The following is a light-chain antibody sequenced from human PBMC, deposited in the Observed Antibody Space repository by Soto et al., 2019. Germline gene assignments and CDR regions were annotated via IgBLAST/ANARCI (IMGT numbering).Light chain of an antibody. CDR1: QSINNW. CDR3: QQYDSYRT. Sequence: DIETTQSPSTLSASIGDRVTITCRASQSINNWLAWYQQKPGKAPKLLIYDGSSLENGVPSRFSGSGSGTEFTLTISSLQPDDFATYFCQQYDSYRTFGQGTKVEI. V-gene: IGKV1-5*01. J-gene: IGKJ1*01. CDR2: DGS.